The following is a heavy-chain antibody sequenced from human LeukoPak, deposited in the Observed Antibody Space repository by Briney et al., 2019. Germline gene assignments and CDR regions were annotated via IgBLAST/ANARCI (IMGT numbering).Heavy chain of an antibody. V-gene: IGHV3-48*04. CDR2: IGGGDRI. J-gene: IGHJ4*02. CDR3: VRGGQGRDDYFDY. CDR1: GFSFRSYS. Sequence: GGFLRLSCAASGFSFRSYSMNWVRQSPGKGLEWISYIGGGDRIYYADSMRGRFTISRDNAKNSVYLQMNSLRVEDTAVYYCVRGGQGRDDYFDYWGQGTLVTVSS.